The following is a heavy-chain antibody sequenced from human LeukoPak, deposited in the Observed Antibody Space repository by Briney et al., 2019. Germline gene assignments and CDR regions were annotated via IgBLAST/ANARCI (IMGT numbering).Heavy chain of an antibody. CDR2: IDQDGSSQ. J-gene: IGHJ4*02. CDR3: ARSLWPEDY. Sequence: HPGGSLRLSCAASGFAFSSYWASWVRQAPGKGLEWVANIDQDGSSQNYADSVRGRFTISRDNAKNSVYLQMNSLRAEDTAVYYCARSLWPEDYWGPGILVTVSS. V-gene: IGHV3-7*01. D-gene: IGHD3-10*01. CDR1: GFAFSSYW.